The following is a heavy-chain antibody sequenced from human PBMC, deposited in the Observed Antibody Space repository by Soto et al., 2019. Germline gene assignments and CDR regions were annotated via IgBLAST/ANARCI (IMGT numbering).Heavy chain of an antibody. CDR2: IYYSGDT. Sequence: LSHNSTVAAGPIRGLGSCRIIKTQPPGKGLEWIGTIYYSGDTYYNPSLKSRVTISVDTSKNQFSLKLSSVTAADTAVYFCARHSGHRIQPRVHCVYWAQRTLVTV. CDR3: ARHSGHRIQPRVHCVY. CDR1: AGPIRGLGSC. V-gene: IGHV4-39*01. J-gene: IGHJ4*02. D-gene: IGHD5-18*01.